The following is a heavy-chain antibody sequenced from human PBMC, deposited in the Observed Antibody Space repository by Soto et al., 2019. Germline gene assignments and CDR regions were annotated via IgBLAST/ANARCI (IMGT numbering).Heavy chain of an antibody. D-gene: IGHD3-10*01. V-gene: IGHV3-48*01. CDR1: GFSWSSYS. Sequence: EVQLVEFGGGLVKPGGSLRLSCAASGFSWSSYSYNWVRQAPGKGLEWLSYISPAGSCIYYADSVKGRFTISRDSARASVYLQMNRLRAEETAVYYCAKDRGGSGGFDIWGPGPMVTVSS. CDR2: ISPAGSCI. J-gene: IGHJ3*02. CDR3: AKDRGGSGGFDI.